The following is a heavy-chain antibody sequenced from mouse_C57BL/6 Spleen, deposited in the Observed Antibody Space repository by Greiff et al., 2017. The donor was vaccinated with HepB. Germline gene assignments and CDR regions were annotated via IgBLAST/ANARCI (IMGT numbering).Heavy chain of an antibody. J-gene: IGHJ1*03. CDR1: GYSITSGYY. D-gene: IGHD1-1*01. V-gene: IGHV3-6*01. CDR2: ISYDGSN. Sequence: ESGPGLVKPSQSLSLTCSVTGYSITSGYYWNWIRQFPGNKLEWMGYISYDGSNNYNPSLKNRISITRDTSKNQFFLKLNSVTTEDTATYYCARYYYGSSDWYFDVWGTGTTVTVSS. CDR3: ARYYYGSSDWYFDV.